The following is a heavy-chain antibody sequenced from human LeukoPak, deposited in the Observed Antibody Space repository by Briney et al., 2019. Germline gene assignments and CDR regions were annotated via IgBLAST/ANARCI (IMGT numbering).Heavy chain of an antibody. Sequence: GASVKVSCKASGYTFTSYGISWVRQAPGQGLEWMGWISAYNGNTNYAQKLQGRVTMTTDTSTSTAYMELRSLRSDDTAVYYCARDYYYGSGAPGAGSYWGQGTLVTVSS. D-gene: IGHD3-10*01. V-gene: IGHV1-18*01. J-gene: IGHJ4*02. CDR3: ARDYYYGSGAPGAGSY. CDR1: GYTFTSYG. CDR2: ISAYNGNT.